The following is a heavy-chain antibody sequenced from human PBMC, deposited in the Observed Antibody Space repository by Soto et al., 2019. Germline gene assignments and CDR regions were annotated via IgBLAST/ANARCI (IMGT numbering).Heavy chain of an antibody. CDR2: VYPSGNT. D-gene: IGHD2-2*02. CDR1: GSSVNNFY. J-gene: IGHJ5*02. CDR3: VAYTASRNWFDP. Sequence: PSETLSLTCTVSGSSVNNFYWGWIRQSPGKGLEWIGSVYPSGNTYNKPSLRSRVTISTDTSKNEVSLQVASVTAADTALYYCVAYTASRNWFDPWGQGTLVTV. V-gene: IGHV4-38-2*02.